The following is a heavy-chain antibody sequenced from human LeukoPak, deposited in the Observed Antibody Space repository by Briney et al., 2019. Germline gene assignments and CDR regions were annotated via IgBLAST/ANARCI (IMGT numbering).Heavy chain of an antibody. CDR3: ARDYNYRFGY. D-gene: IGHD1-1*01. CDR1: GFTFSTSW. J-gene: IGHJ4*02. Sequence: GGSLRLSCAASGFTFSTSWMSWVRQAPGTGLEWVANIKEDGSQKYYVDSVKGRFTISRDNAKNSLYLQLNSLRAEDTAVYFCARDYNYRFGYWGQGTLVTVSS. CDR2: IKEDGSQK. V-gene: IGHV3-7*04.